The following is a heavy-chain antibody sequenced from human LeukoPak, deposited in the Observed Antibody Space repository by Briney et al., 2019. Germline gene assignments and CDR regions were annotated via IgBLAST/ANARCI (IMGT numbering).Heavy chain of an antibody. CDR2: IYYSGSP. D-gene: IGHD6-19*01. CDR3: ARDHIAVAVLDY. V-gene: IGHV4-39*07. CDR1: GGSISSSSYY. Sequence: SETLSLTCTVSGGSISSSSYYWGWIRQPPGKGLEGIGSIYYSGSPYYNPSLKSRVTISVDTCKNQFSLKLSSVTAADTAVYYCARDHIAVAVLDYWGQGTLVTVSS. J-gene: IGHJ4*02.